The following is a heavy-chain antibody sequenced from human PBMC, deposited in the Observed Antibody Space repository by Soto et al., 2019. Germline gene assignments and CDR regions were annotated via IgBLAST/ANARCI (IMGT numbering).Heavy chain of an antibody. CDR3: ARDETPYYYDSSGSFDY. D-gene: IGHD3-22*01. J-gene: IGHJ4*02. V-gene: IGHV1-69*13. CDR2: IIPIFGTA. CDR1: GGTFSSYA. Sequence: ASVKVSCKASGGTFSSYAISWVRQAPGQGLEWMGGIIPIFGTANYAQKFQGRVTITADESTSTAYMELSSLRSEDTAVYYCARDETPYYYDSSGSFDYWGQGTLVTVSS.